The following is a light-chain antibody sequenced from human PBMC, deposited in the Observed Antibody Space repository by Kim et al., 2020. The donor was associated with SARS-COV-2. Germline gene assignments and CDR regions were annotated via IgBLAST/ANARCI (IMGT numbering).Light chain of an antibody. J-gene: IGLJ2*01. CDR3: AAWDDSLSGLV. CDR2: RNN. Sequence: GQRVTISCSGSSSNIGSNYVYWYQQSPGTAPKLLIYRNNQRPSGVPDRFSGSKSGTSASLAISGLRSEDEADYYCAAWDDSLSGLVFGGGTQLTVL. CDR1: SSNIGSNY. V-gene: IGLV1-47*01.